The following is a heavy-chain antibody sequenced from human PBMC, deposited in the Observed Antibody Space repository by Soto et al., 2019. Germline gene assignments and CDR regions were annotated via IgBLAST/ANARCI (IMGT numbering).Heavy chain of an antibody. Sequence: QLQLQESGSGLVKPSETLSLTCIVSNGSISSRSSYWGWIRQTPGKGLEWIGSIYYIGNTYYNPSLKSRVTISIDTSKTQFSLKMNSVTAADTAVYFCGGQDYGAKGYYFENCG. CDR2: IYYIGNT. D-gene: IGHD4-17*01. J-gene: IGHJ4*01. CDR1: NGSISSRSSY. V-gene: IGHV4-39*01. CDR3: GGQDYGAKGYYFEN.